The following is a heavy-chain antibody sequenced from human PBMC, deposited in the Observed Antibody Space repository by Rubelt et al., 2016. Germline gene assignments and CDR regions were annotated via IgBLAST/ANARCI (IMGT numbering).Heavy chain of an antibody. V-gene: IGHV1-69*01. J-gene: IGHJ5*02. Sequence: QVQLVQSGAEVKKPGSSVKVSCKASGGTFSSYAISWVRQAPGQGLEWMGGIIPIFGTANYALKFQGSVTVTQDETTRTAYMELSSLRSEDTAVYYCAREQQLVGGWFDPWGQGTLVTVSS. CDR2: IIPIFGTA. CDR1: GGTFSSYA. CDR3: AREQQLVGGWFDP. D-gene: IGHD6-13*01.